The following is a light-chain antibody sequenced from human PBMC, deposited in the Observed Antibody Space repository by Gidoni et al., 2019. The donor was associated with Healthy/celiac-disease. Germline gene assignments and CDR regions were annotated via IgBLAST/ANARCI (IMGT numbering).Light chain of an antibody. J-gene: IGLJ1*01. CDR3: SSYTSSSTWV. CDR2: EVS. Sequence: QSALTQPASVSGSPGPSITISCTGTSSDVGGYNYVSWYQQPPGKAPKLMIYEVSNRPSGVSNRFSGSKSGNTASLTISGLQAEDEADYYCSSYTSSSTWVFGTGTKVTVL. CDR1: SSDVGGYNY. V-gene: IGLV2-14*01.